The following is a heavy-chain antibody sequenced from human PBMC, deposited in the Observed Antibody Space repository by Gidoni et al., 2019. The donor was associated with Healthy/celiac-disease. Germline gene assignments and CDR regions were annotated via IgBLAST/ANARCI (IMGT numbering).Heavy chain of an antibody. D-gene: IGHD3-22*01. CDR1: GGAFSSYA. CDR2: LSPIFGTA. Sequence: QVQLVQSGAEVKKPGSSVTVSCKDSGGAFSSYAISWVRQAPGQGLEWMVGLSPIFGTANYAQKFQGRVTITADESTSTAYMELSSLRSEDTAVYYCARDPRYYDSSGYYSFDYWGQGTLVTVSS. V-gene: IGHV1-69*01. CDR3: ARDPRYYDSSGYYSFDY. J-gene: IGHJ4*02.